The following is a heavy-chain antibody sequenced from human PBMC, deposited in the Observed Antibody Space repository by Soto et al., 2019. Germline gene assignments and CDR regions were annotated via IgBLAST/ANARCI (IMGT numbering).Heavy chain of an antibody. V-gene: IGHV3-74*01. CDR3: ARESNAHFDY. CDR1: GFTFSSYW. J-gene: IGHJ4*02. Sequence: GGSLRLSCASSGFTFSSYWMHWVRQAPGKGLVWVSGINGDGSTATYADSVKGRFIISRDNTKNSLYLQMNSLRAEDTALYYCARESNAHFDYWGQGTMVTVSS. CDR2: INGDGSTA.